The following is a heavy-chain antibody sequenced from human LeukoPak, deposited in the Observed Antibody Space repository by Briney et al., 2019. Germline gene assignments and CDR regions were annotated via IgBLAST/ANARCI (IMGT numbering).Heavy chain of an antibody. CDR1: GGSISSSNW. J-gene: IGHJ4*02. D-gene: IGHD2-2*01. V-gene: IGHV4-4*02. Sequence: SETLSLTCAVSGGSISSSNWWSWVRQPPGKGLEWIGEIYHSGSTNYNPSLKSRVTISVDKSKNQFSLKLSSVTAADTAVYYCARDCSSTSCYTVGATFDYWGQGTLVTVSS. CDR2: IYHSGST. CDR3: ARDCSSTSCYTVGATFDY.